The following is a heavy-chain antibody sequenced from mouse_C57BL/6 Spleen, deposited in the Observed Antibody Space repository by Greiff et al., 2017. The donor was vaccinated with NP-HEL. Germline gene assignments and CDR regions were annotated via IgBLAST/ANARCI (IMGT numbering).Heavy chain of an antibody. V-gene: IGHV1-69*01. CDR2: IDPSDSYT. D-gene: IGHD1-1*01. CDR1: GYTFTSYW. CDR3: ARRGFYYYGSRYYYAMDY. Sequence: QVQLQQSGAELVMPGASVKLSCKASGYTFTSYWMHWVKQRPGQGLEWIGEIDPSDSYTNYNQKFKGKSTLTVDKSSSTAYMQLSSLTSEDSAVYYCARRGFYYYGSRYYYAMDYWVKEPQSPSPQ. J-gene: IGHJ4*01.